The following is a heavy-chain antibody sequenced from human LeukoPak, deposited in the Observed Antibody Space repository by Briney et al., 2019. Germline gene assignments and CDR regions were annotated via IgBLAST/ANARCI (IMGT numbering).Heavy chain of an antibody. CDR3: ARDNDYVWGSYRYPGY. Sequence: ASVKVSCKASGYIFTSYGISWVRQAPGQGLEWMGWISVYNDNKNYAQKFQGRVTMTTDPSTSTAHMELRSLRSDDTAVYYRARDNDYVWGSYRYPGYWGQGTLVTVPS. CDR2: ISVYNDNK. CDR1: GYIFTSYG. D-gene: IGHD3-16*02. J-gene: IGHJ4*02. V-gene: IGHV1-18*01.